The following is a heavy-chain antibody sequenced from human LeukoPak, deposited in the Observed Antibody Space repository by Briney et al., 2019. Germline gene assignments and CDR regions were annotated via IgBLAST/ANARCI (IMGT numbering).Heavy chain of an antibody. J-gene: IGHJ3*02. CDR2: INHSGST. CDR3: ARGSAVSHAFDI. D-gene: IGHD2-8*01. Sequence: SETLSLTCAVYGGSFSGYYWSWIRQPPGKGLEWIGEINHSGSTNYNPSLKSRVTISVDTSKNQFSLKLSSVTAADTAVYYCARGSAVSHAFDIWGQGTMVTVSS. CDR1: GGSFSGYY. V-gene: IGHV4-34*01.